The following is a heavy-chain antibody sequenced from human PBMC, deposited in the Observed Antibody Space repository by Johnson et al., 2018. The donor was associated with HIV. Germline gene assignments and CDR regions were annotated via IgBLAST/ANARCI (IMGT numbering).Heavy chain of an antibody. J-gene: IGHJ3*02. Sequence: VQLVESGGGVVRPGGSLRLSCAASGFTFDDYAMHWVRQAPGKGLEWVSGISWNRVRKGYADSVKGRFTISRDSAKNSLYLQMNSLRAEDTALYYCVRAQFLQWLFFDAFDIWGQGTMVTVSS. CDR2: ISWNRVRK. V-gene: IGHV3-9*01. CDR1: GFTFDDYA. CDR3: VRAQFLQWLFFDAFDI. D-gene: IGHD3-3*01.